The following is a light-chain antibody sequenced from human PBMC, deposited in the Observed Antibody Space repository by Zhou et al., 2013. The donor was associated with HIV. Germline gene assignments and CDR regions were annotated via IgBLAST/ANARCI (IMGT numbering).Light chain of an antibody. CDR1: QDISTY. V-gene: IGKV1-9*01. CDR2: AAS. J-gene: IGKJ4*01. CDR3: QQLNSYPLT. Sequence: IRLTQSPSSLSASVGDRVTITCRASQDISTYLAWYQQKPGKAPKLLIYAASTLQSGVPSRFSGSGSGRNFSLTISRLRPEDFASYYCQQLNSYPLTFGGGPRWTSN.